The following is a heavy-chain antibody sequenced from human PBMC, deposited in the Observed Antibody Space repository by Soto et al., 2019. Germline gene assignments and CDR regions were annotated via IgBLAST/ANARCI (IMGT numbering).Heavy chain of an antibody. J-gene: IGHJ3*02. Sequence: DSVKVSCKASGYTFTSYGISWVRQAPGQGLEWMGWISAYNGNTNYAQKLQGRVTMTTDTSTSTAYMELRSLRSDDTAVYYCAGVRYCSGGSCYKDAFDIWGQGTMVTVSS. CDR2: ISAYNGNT. V-gene: IGHV1-18*01. CDR1: GYTFTSYG. D-gene: IGHD2-15*01. CDR3: AGVRYCSGGSCYKDAFDI.